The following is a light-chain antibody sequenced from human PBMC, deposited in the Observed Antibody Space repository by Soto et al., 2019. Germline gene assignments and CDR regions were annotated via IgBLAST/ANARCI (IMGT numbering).Light chain of an antibody. CDR3: QQRHMWTIT. Sequence: EVVLTQSPVTLSLSPGERATLSCRASQSFRGLLAWYQQKPGQAPRLLIYDAYNRATGIPPRFRGSGSGTDFTLTISSLEPEDSAVDYCQQRHMWTITFGQGTRLESK. J-gene: IGKJ5*01. V-gene: IGKV3-11*01. CDR1: QSFRGL. CDR2: DAY.